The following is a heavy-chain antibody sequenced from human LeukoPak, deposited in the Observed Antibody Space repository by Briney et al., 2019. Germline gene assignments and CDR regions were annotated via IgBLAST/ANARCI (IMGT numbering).Heavy chain of an antibody. CDR1: GFTFSSYS. CDR2: ISSSSSYI. Sequence: PGGSLRLSCAASGFTFSSYSMNWVRQAPGKGLEWVSSISSSSSYIYYADSVKGRFTISRDNAKNSLYLQMNSLRAEDTAVYYCARDGGAYSYDLNYFDYWGQGTLVTVSS. J-gene: IGHJ4*02. CDR3: ARDGGAYSYDLNYFDY. V-gene: IGHV3-21*01. D-gene: IGHD5-18*01.